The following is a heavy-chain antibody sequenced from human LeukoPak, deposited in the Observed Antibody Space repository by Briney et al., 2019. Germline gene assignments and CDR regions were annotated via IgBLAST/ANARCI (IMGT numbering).Heavy chain of an antibody. CDR1: GYTFTSYY. J-gene: IGHJ4*02. CDR2: INPSGGST. Sequence: GASVKVSCKASGYTFTSYYMHWVRQAPGQGLEWMGIINPSGGSTSYAQKFQGRVTMTRDTSTSTVYMELSSLRSEDTAVYYCAREVDGYYDSSGFDYWGQGTLVTVSS. D-gene: IGHD3-22*01. CDR3: AREVDGYYDSSGFDY. V-gene: IGHV1-46*01.